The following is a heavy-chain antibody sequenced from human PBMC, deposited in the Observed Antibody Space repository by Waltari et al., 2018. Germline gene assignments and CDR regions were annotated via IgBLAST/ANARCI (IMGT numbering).Heavy chain of an antibody. Sequence: QLQLQESGPGLVKPSETLSLTCTVSGGSISSSSYYWGRFRQPPRKGLEWIGSIYYSGSTYYNPSLKSRVTISVDTSKNQFSLKLSSVTAADTAVYYCARHLGSGSYYQDYYFDYWGQGTLVTVSS. CDR2: IYYSGST. CDR1: GGSISSSSYY. V-gene: IGHV4-39*07. J-gene: IGHJ4*02. CDR3: ARHLGSGSYYQDYYFDY. D-gene: IGHD1-26*01.